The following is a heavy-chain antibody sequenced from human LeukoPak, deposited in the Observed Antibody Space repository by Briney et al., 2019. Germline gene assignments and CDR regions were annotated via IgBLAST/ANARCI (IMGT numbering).Heavy chain of an antibody. Sequence: SETLSLTCTVSGGSISSSSYYWGWIRQPPGKGLEWIGSIYYSGSTYYNPSLKSRVAISVDTSKNQFSLKLSSVTAADTAVYYCARDPLPLSIRGAFDIWGQGTMVTVSS. CDR3: ARDPLPLSIRGAFDI. CDR1: GGSISSSSYY. CDR2: IYYSGST. J-gene: IGHJ3*02. V-gene: IGHV4-39*07.